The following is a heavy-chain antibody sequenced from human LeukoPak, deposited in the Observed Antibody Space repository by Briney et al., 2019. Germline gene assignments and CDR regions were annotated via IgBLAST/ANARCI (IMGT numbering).Heavy chain of an antibody. D-gene: IGHD3-22*01. Sequence: SQTLSLTCAISGDSVSSNSAAWNWIRQSPSRGLEWLGRTYYRSKWYNDYAVSVKSRITINPDTSKNQFSLKLSSVTAADTAVYYCARWDKSEDDSSGYYYWFDPWGQGTLVTVSS. CDR2: TYYRSKWYN. J-gene: IGHJ5*02. CDR3: ARWDKSEDDSSGYYYWFDP. V-gene: IGHV6-1*01. CDR1: GDSVSSNSAA.